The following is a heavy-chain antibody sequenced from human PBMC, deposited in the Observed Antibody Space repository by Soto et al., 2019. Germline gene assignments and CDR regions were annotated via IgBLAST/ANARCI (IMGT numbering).Heavy chain of an antibody. CDR3: AEDLADYYDDSNTPYNAFEI. V-gene: IGHV1-46*03. D-gene: IGHD3-22*01. CDR1: GYTFTNYY. J-gene: IGHJ3*02. Sequence: QVHLVQSGAEVKKPGASVKVSCKASGYTFTNYYMHWVRQAPGQGLEWMGMINPRGGRTTYPQKFEGRATMTTDKSTSTVYMELSSLRSEDTAVYYCAEDLADYYDDSNTPYNAFEIWSQGTMVTVSS. CDR2: INPRGGRT.